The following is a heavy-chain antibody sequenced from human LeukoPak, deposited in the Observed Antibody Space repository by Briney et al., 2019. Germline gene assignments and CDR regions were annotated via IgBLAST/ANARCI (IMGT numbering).Heavy chain of an antibody. CDR3: ARPRSEGRYDY. J-gene: IGHJ4*02. CDR2: ISYDGSDK. CDR1: GFTFSSYG. Sequence: GGSLRLSCAASGFTFSSYGMHWVRQAPGKGLEWVAVISYDGSDKYYADSVKGRFTISRDNSNNTLYLQMNSLRTEDTAVYYCARPRSEGRYDYWGQGTLVTVSS. D-gene: IGHD3-16*02. V-gene: IGHV3-30*19.